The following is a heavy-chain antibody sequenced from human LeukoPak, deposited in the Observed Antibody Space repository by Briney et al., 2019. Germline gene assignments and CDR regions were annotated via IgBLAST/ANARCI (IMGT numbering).Heavy chain of an antibody. Sequence: GRSLRLSCAASGFTFVDYPMHWVRQAPGKGLEWVSSISWNGGAIGYADSVKGRFTISRDNAKNSLYLRMNSLRTEDTALYYCAKGTSYSSSWYSSIDYWGQGTLVTVSS. CDR1: GFTFVDYP. CDR2: ISWNGGAI. J-gene: IGHJ4*02. V-gene: IGHV3-9*01. CDR3: AKGTSYSSSWYSSIDY. D-gene: IGHD6-13*01.